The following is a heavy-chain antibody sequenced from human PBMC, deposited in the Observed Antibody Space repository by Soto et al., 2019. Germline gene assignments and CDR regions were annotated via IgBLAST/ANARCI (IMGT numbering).Heavy chain of an antibody. CDR2: ISWNSGSI. J-gene: IGHJ6*02. CDR3: AKGVIVGATGYYYGMDV. Sequence: LRLSCAASGFTFDDYAMHWVRQAPGKGLEWVSGISWNSGSIGYADSVKGRFTISRDNAKNSLYLQMNSLRAEDTALYYCAKGVIVGATGYYYGMDVWGQGTTVTVSS. CDR1: GFTFDDYA. D-gene: IGHD1-26*01. V-gene: IGHV3-9*01.